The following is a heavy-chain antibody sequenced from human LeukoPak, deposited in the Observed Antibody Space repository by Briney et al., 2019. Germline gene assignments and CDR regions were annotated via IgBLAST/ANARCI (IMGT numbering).Heavy chain of an antibody. J-gene: IGHJ4*02. Sequence: GGSLRLSCAASGFIFSRYWMSWVRQAPGKGLEWVANIKEDGSEKAYVDSVKGRFTISRDNAKNALYLQMNSLRVEDTAVYYRARDLGLDYWGQGTLVTVSS. V-gene: IGHV3-7*01. CDR3: ARDLGLDY. D-gene: IGHD3-10*01. CDR1: GFIFSRYW. CDR2: IKEDGSEK.